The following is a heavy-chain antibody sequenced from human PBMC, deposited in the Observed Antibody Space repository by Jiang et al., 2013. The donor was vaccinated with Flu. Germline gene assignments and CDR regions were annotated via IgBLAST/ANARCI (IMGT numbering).Heavy chain of an antibody. V-gene: IGHV6-1*01. Sequence: QTLSLTCAISGDSVSSNSAAWNWIRQSPSRGLEWLGRTYYRSKWYNDYAVSVKSRITINPDTSKNQFSLQLNSVTPEDTAVYYCARDREYSSSFDPIIYYYYGMDVWGQGTTVTVSS. D-gene: IGHD6-6*01. CDR3: ARDREYSSSFDPIIYYYYGMDV. CDR1: GDSVSSNSAA. J-gene: IGHJ6*02. CDR2: TYYRSKWYN.